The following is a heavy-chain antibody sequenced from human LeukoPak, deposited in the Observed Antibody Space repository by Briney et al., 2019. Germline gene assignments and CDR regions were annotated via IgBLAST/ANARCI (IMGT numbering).Heavy chain of an antibody. CDR2: IIPIFGTA. J-gene: IGHJ4*02. CDR1: GGTFSSYA. V-gene: IGHV1-69*13. CDR3: ASPLGQLPSYYFDY. Sequence: GASVKVSWTASGGTFSSYAISWVRQAPGQGLEWMGGIIPIFGTANYAQKFQGRVTITADESTSTAYMELSSLRSEDTAVYYCASPLGQLPSYYFDYWGQGTLVTVSS. D-gene: IGHD2-2*01.